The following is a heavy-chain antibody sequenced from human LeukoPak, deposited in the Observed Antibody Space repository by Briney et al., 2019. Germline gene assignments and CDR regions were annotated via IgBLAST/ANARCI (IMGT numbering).Heavy chain of an antibody. D-gene: IGHD6-19*01. V-gene: IGHV1-8*01. Sequence: ASVKVSCKASGYTFTSYDINWVRQATGQGLEWMGWMNPNSGNTGYAQKFQGRVTMTRNTSISTAYMELSRLRSDDTAVYYCARGFRTPIAVAAYWGQGTLVTVSS. CDR3: ARGFRTPIAVAAY. J-gene: IGHJ4*02. CDR1: GYTFTSYD. CDR2: MNPNSGNT.